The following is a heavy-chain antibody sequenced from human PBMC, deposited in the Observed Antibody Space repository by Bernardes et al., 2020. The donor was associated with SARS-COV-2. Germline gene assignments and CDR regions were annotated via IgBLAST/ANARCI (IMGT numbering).Heavy chain of an antibody. CDR3: ATEGDYAPGYYYYYYGMDV. CDR2: IKQDGSEK. CDR1: GFTFSSYW. D-gene: IGHD4-17*01. J-gene: IGHJ6*02. Sequence: GGSLRLSCAASGFTFSSYWMSWVRQAPGKGLEWVANIKQDGSEKYYVDSVKGRFTISRDNAKNSLYLQMNSLRAEDTAVYYCATEGDYAPGYYYYYYGMDVWGQGTTVTVSS. V-gene: IGHV3-7*04.